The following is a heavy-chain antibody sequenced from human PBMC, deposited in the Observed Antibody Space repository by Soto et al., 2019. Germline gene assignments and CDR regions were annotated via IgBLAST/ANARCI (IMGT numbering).Heavy chain of an antibody. CDR3: ARDGRVRFSPDYYYYGMDV. CDR1: GGTFSSYA. CDR2: IIPIFGTA. V-gene: IGHV1-69*01. D-gene: IGHD3-3*01. Sequence: QVQLVQSGAEVKKPGSSVKVSCKASGGTFSSYAISWVRQAPGQGLEWMGGIIPIFGTANYAQKFQGRVTITADESTSTAYMELSSLRSEDTAVYYCARDGRVRFSPDYYYYGMDVWGQGTTVTVSS. J-gene: IGHJ6*02.